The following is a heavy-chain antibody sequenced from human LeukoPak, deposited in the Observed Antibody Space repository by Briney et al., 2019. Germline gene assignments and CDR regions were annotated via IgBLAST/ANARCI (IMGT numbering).Heavy chain of an antibody. V-gene: IGHV3-21*01. J-gene: IGHJ5*02. CDR3: ARSASPRKNWFDP. CDR1: GFTFSSYS. Sequence: GSLRLSCAASGFTFSSYSMNWVRQAPGKGLEWVSSISSSSSYIYYADSVKGQFTISRDNAKNSLYLQMNSLRAEDTAVYYCARSASPRKNWFDPWGQGTLVTVSS. D-gene: IGHD2-2*01. CDR2: ISSSSSYI.